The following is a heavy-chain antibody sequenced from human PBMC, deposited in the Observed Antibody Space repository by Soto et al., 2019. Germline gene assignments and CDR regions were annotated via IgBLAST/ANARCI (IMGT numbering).Heavy chain of an antibody. CDR3: SRETLWFGESLKS. J-gene: IGHJ4*02. V-gene: IGHV3-74*01. D-gene: IGHD3-10*01. CDR2: VNGDGSIT. CDR1: GFTFGSDW. Sequence: EVQLVESGGGSAQTGGSLRISCATYGFTFGSDWMDWVRQAPGKGLEWVSRVNGDGSITTYADSVKGRFTISRDRAGNTLYLQMNNLRVDDTAVYYCSRETLWFGESLKSGGRGTLVTFSS.